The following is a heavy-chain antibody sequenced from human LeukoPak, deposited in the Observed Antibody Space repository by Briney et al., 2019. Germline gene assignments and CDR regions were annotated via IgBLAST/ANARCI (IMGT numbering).Heavy chain of an antibody. CDR2: ISRSGGST. Sequence: PGGSLRLSCAASGFTFSSYSINWVRQAPGKGLEWVSAISRSGGSTNYADSVKGRFTISRDNSKNTLYLQMNSLRAEDTAVYYCARVTYGSGTYGAFDYWGQGTLVTVSS. V-gene: IGHV3-23*01. D-gene: IGHD3-10*01. CDR3: ARVTYGSGTYGAFDY. J-gene: IGHJ4*02. CDR1: GFTFSSYS.